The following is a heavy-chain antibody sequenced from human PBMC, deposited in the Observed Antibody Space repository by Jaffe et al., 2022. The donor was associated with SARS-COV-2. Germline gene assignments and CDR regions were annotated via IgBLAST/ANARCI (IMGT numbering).Heavy chain of an antibody. J-gene: IGHJ4*02. CDR1: GGSISSGDYY. CDR3: ARALPHVSPTIFGVVIGHYDY. D-gene: IGHD3-3*01. V-gene: IGHV4-30-4*01. CDR2: IYYSGST. Sequence: QVQLQESGPGLVKPSQTLSLTCTVSGGSISSGDYYWSWIRQPPGKGLEWIGYIYYSGSTYYNPSLKSRVTISVDTSKNQFSLKLSSVTAADTAVYYCARALPHVSPTIFGVVIGHYDYWGQGTLVTVSS.